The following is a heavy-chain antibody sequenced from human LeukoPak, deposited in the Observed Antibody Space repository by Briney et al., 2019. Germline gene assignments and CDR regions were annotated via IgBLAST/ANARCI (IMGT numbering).Heavy chain of an antibody. D-gene: IGHD3-10*01. CDR3: ATVDYYGSGGIDY. CDR1: GGSIRSYY. J-gene: IGHJ4*02. V-gene: IGHV4-59*08. Sequence: PSETLSLTCTVSGGSIRSYYWSWIRQPPGKGLEWIGYIYYSGSTNYNPSLKSRITISVDTSKNQLSLKLSSVTAADTAVYYCATVDYYGSGGIDYWGQGTLVTVSS. CDR2: IYYSGST.